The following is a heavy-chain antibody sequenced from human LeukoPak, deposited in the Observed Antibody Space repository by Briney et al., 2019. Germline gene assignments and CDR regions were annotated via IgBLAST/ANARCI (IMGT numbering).Heavy chain of an antibody. CDR3: AKHPSGYYYDHFDY. J-gene: IGHJ4*02. CDR1: GFTFDDYA. Sequence: PGGSLRLSCAASGFTFDDYAMHWVRQPPGKGLEWVSGLSWNSGRIGYADSVKGRFTISRDNAKNMLYLQMNSLRVEDTAVYYCAKHPSGYYYDHFDYWGQGTLVTVSS. D-gene: IGHD3-22*01. V-gene: IGHV3-9*01. CDR2: LSWNSGRI.